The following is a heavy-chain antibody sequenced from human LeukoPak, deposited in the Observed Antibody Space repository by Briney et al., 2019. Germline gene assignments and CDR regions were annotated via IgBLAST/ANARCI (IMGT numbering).Heavy chain of an antibody. V-gene: IGHV3-33*01. Sequence: PGGSLRLSCAASGFTFSSYGMHWVRQAPGKGLEWVAVIWYDGSNKYYADSVKGRFTISRDNSKNTLYLQMNSLRAEDTAVYYCAGVGQAASGYYNGTDYWGQGTLVTVSS. D-gene: IGHD3-3*01. CDR1: GFTFSSYG. CDR2: IWYDGSNK. CDR3: AGVGQAASGYYNGTDY. J-gene: IGHJ4*02.